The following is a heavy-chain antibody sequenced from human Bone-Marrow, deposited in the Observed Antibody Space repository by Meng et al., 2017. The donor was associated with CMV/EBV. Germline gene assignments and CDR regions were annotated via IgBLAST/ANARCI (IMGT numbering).Heavy chain of an antibody. CDR1: GGTLSSYT. CDR3: ARGGATEYYYGMDV. D-gene: IGHD5-12*01. CDR2: IIPILGIA. J-gene: IGHJ6*02. Sequence: SVKVSCKASGGTLSSYTIRWVRQAPGQGLEWMGRIIPILGIANYAQKFQGRVTITADKSTSTAYRELSSLRSEDTAMFCCARGGATEYYYGMDVWDQGTTVTVSS. V-gene: IGHV1-69*02.